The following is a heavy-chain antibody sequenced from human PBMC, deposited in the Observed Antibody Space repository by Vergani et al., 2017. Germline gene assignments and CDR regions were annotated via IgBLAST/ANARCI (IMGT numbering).Heavy chain of an antibody. V-gene: IGHV3-11*06. CDR3: ARGYYDILTGYFGDAFDI. Sequence: QVQLVESGGGLVKPGGSLRLSCAASGFTFSDYYMSWIRQAPGKGLEWVSYISSSSSYTNYADSVKGRFTISRDNAKNSLYLQMNSLRAEDTAVYYCARGYYDILTGYFGDAFDIWGQGTMVTVSS. J-gene: IGHJ3*02. CDR1: GFTFSDYY. D-gene: IGHD3-9*01. CDR2: ISSSSSYT.